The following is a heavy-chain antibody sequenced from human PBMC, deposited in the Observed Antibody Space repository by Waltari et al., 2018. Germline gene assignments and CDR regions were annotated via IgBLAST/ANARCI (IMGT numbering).Heavy chain of an antibody. D-gene: IGHD3-22*01. CDR1: GYTFSNYG. Sequence: QVQVLQSGAEVKKPGASVKVYCKASGYTFSNYGITWVRQAPGQGLEWMGWISGDNGNTKYAQKVQDRVTMTTDTSTGTAYLDLRSLRSDDTAVYYCARARYYYDPGAFEIWGQGTTVVVSS. CDR3: ARARYYYDPGAFEI. CDR2: ISGDNGNT. J-gene: IGHJ3*02. V-gene: IGHV1-18*01.